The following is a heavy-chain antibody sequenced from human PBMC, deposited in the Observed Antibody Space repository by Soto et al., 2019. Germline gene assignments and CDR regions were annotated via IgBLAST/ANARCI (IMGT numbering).Heavy chain of an antibody. CDR3: AKGEYSSSSVNYYYGMDV. Sequence: PVGSLRLSCAASGFTFSSYAMSWVRQAPGKGLEWVSAISGSGGSTYYADSVKGRFTISRDNSKNTLYLQMNSLRAEDTAVYYCAKGEYSSSSVNYYYGMDVWGQGTTVTVSS. CDR1: GFTFSSYA. D-gene: IGHD6-6*01. J-gene: IGHJ6*02. V-gene: IGHV3-23*01. CDR2: ISGSGGST.